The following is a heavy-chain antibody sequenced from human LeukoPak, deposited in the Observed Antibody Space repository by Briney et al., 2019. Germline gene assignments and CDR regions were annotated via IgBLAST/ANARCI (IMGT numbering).Heavy chain of an antibody. D-gene: IGHD6-13*01. V-gene: IGHV3-7*03. CDR2: IKPDGTTK. J-gene: IGHJ4*02. CDR1: GFTFDSSG. CDR3: ARSIPYGTTWYGRSDY. Sequence: PGGSLRLSCAASGFTFDSSGMHWVRQAPGKGLEWVANIKPDGTTKFYVDSVKGRFTISRDNALNSLYLQMNSLRAEDTAIYYCARSIPYGTTWYGRSDYWGQGTLVTVSS.